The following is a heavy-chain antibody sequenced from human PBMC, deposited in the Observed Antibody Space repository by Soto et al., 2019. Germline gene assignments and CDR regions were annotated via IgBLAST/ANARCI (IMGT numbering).Heavy chain of an antibody. J-gene: IGHJ3*02. CDR1: GFTFSSYA. D-gene: IGHD5-12*01. CDR3: ARDGSVAFDI. V-gene: IGHV3-30-3*01. CDR2: ISYDGSNK. Sequence: QVQLVESGGGVVQPGRSLRLSCAASGFTFSSYAMHWVRQAPGKGLEWVAVISYDGSNKYYADSVKGRFTISRDNSKNTLYLQMNSLRAEDTAVYYCARDGSVAFDIWGQGTKVTVSS.